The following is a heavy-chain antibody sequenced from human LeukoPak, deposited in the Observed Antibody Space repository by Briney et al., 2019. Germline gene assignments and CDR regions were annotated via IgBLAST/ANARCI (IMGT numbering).Heavy chain of an antibody. V-gene: IGHV6-1*01. CDR3: TRGRGVATIRFWFDP. CDR1: GDSVSSNRVA. CDR2: RYYRSKWYN. J-gene: IGHJ5*02. Sequence: SQTLSLTCAISGDSVSSNRVAWNWIRQSPSRGLEWLGRRYYRSKWYNDYAVSVKSRITINPDTSKNQFSLQLNSVTPEDTAVYYCTRGRGVATIRFWFDPWGQETLVTVSS. D-gene: IGHD5-12*01.